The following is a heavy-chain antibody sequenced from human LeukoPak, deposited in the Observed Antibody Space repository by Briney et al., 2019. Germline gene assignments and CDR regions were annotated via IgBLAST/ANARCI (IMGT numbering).Heavy chain of an antibody. J-gene: IGHJ2*01. CDR2: IYPGDSDT. V-gene: IGHV5-51*01. CDR3: ARRQGGQNWYFDL. CDR1: GFRFDIYW. D-gene: IGHD3-16*01. Sequence: PGESLKISCQGSGFRFDIYWIGWVRQIPGKGLEWMGNIYPGDSDTRYSPSFQGQATMSADKSSGTAYLQWSSLKASDTAMYYCARRQGGQNWYFDLWGRGTVVTVSS.